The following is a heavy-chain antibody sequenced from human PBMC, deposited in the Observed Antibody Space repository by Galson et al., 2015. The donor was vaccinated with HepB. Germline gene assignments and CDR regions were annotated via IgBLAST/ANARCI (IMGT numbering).Heavy chain of an antibody. Sequence: PALVKPTQTLTLTCTVSGFSLSNARMGVSWIRQPPGKALEWLAHIFSNDEKSYSTSLKSRLTISKDTSKSQVVLTMTNMDPVDTATYYCARQRGYDYVWGSYRSDAFDIWGQGTMVTVSS. CDR3: ARQRGYDYVWGSYRSDAFDI. J-gene: IGHJ3*02. D-gene: IGHD3-16*02. CDR2: IFSNDEK. CDR1: GFSLSNARMG. V-gene: IGHV2-26*01.